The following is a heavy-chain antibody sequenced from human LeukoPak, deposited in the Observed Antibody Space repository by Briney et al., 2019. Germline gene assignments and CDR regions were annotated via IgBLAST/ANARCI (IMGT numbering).Heavy chain of an antibody. Sequence: SSETLSLTCTVYGGSFSGYYWSWIRQPPGKGLEWIGEINHSGSTNYNPSLKSRVTISVDTSKNQFSLKLSSVTAADTAVYYCARGIVGSDYWGQGTLVTVSS. J-gene: IGHJ4*02. CDR2: INHSGST. V-gene: IGHV4-34*01. CDR1: GGSFSGYY. D-gene: IGHD1-26*01. CDR3: ARGIVGSDY.